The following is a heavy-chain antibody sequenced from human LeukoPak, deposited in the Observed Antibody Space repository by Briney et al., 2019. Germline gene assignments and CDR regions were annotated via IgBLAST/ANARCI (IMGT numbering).Heavy chain of an antibody. CDR1: GYSFSTYW. V-gene: IGHV5-51*01. Sequence: GESLKISCKGSGYSFSTYWIGWVRQMPGKGLEWMGIIYPGDSDTRYSPSFLGQVTISVDKSISTAFMEWISLKASDTAIYYCASPRDGSNSDAFHTWGQGTMVTVSS. CDR2: IYPGDSDT. J-gene: IGHJ3*02. CDR3: ASPRDGSNSDAFHT. D-gene: IGHD5-24*01.